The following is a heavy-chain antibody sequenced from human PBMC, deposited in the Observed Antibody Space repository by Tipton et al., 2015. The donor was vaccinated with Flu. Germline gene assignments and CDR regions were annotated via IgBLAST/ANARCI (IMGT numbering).Heavy chain of an antibody. CDR2: IHRTGTS. CDR1: GDAVASDYY. Sequence: TLSLTCSVSGDAVASDYYWGWVRQSPGKGLEWIGNIHRTGTSYYNPSLKSRVAMSLDTSKNRFSLHLSSVSAADTAVYYCSRSHYNASGGTLTYFDLWGRGTLVTVSS. CDR3: SRSHYNASGGTLTYFDL. V-gene: IGHV4-38-2*01. D-gene: IGHD3-10*01. J-gene: IGHJ2*01.